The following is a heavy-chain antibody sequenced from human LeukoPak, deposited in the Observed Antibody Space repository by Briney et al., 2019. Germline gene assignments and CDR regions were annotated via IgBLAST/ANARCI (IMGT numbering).Heavy chain of an antibody. J-gene: IGHJ4*02. CDR3: ARSPLYDFWSGYYDY. CDR1: GYSISSGYY. V-gene: IGHV4-38-2*02. Sequence: SETLSLTCTVSGYSISSGYYWDWIRQPPGKGLEWIGSIYHSGSTYYNPSLKSRVTISVDTSKNQFSLKLSSVTAADTAVYYCARSPLYDFWSGYYDYWGQGTLVTVSS. D-gene: IGHD3-3*01. CDR2: IYHSGST.